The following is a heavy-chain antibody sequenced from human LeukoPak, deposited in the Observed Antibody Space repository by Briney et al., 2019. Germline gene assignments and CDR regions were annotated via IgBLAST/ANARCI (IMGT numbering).Heavy chain of an antibody. CDR3: AIDPNWGTHS. CDR2: IGNNGGGI. CDR1: GFTFSTYT. Sequence: GGSLRLSCAASGFTFSTYTMYWVRHPPGKRLEWVSVIGNNGGGIHYADSVKGRFTISRDNFKNALYLQMNSLRVEDTAVYYCAIDPNWGTHSWGQGVLVTVSS. V-gene: IGHV3-23*01. D-gene: IGHD7-27*01. J-gene: IGHJ4*02.